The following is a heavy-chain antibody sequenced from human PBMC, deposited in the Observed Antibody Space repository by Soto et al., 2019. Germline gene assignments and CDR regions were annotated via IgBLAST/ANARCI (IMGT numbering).Heavy chain of an antibody. CDR3: ARSIVGATQTYYYYYGMDV. Sequence: SVKVSCKASGGTFSSYAISWVRQAPGQGLEWMGGIIPIFGTAIYAQKFQGRVTITADESTSTAYMELSSLRSEDTAVYYCARSIVGATQTYYYYYGMDVWGQGTTVTVSS. CDR1: GGTFSSYA. V-gene: IGHV1-69*13. CDR2: IIPIFGTA. D-gene: IGHD1-26*01. J-gene: IGHJ6*02.